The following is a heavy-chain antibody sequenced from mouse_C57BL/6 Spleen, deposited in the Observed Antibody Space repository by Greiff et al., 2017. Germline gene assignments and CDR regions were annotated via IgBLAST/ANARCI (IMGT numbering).Heavy chain of an antibody. D-gene: IGHD2-3*01. CDR1: GYTFTSYW. J-gene: IGHJ4*01. Sequence: QVQLQQPGAELVKPGASVKLSCKASGYTFTSYWMHWVKQRPGQGLEWIGMIHPNSGSTNYNEKFKSKATLTVDKSSSTAYMQLSSLTSEDSAVYYCARRGDGYYYAMDYWGQGTSVTVSS. V-gene: IGHV1-64*01. CDR3: ARRGDGYYYAMDY. CDR2: IHPNSGST.